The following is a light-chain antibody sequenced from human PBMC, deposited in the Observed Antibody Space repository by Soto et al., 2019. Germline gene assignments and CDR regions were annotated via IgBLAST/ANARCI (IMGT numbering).Light chain of an antibody. J-gene: IGLJ1*01. CDR3: QSYDTSLRVYV. V-gene: IGLV1-40*01. Sequence: QPVLTQPPSVSGAPGQRVTISCTGSSSNIGARGVYWYQQLPGTAPKLLMYGSSNRPSGVPDRFSGSKSGTSASLAITGLQAEDEAEYYCQSYDTSLRVYVFGTGTKLTVL. CDR2: GSS. CDR1: SSNIGARG.